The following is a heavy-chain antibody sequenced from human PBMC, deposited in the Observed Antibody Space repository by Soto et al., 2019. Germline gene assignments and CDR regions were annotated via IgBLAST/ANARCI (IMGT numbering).Heavy chain of an antibody. CDR2: ISYDGSDK. V-gene: IGHV3-30*18. CDR3: AKSPNFYCSSPSCYKFYFDF. CDR1: GFTFNTYG. Sequence: PGGSLRLSCAASGFTFNTYGMHWVRQAPGKGLEWVAVISYDGSDKYYADSVKGRFIISRDNSKNTLYLQMNSLRAEDTAIYYCAKSPNFYCSSPSCYKFYFDFWGPGALVTVSS. D-gene: IGHD2-2*02. J-gene: IGHJ4*02.